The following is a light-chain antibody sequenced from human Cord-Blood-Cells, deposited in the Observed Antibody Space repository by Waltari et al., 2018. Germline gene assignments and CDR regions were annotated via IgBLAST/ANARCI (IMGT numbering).Light chain of an antibody. CDR1: QSVSSN. Sequence: EIVMTQSPATLSVSPGERATLPCRASQSVSSNLAWYQQKPGQAPRLLIYGASTRATVIPAGFSGSGSGTECTLTIGSLQSEDFAVYYCQQYNNWPWTFGQGTKVEIK. CDR3: QQYNNWPWT. J-gene: IGKJ1*01. V-gene: IGKV3-15*01. CDR2: GAS.